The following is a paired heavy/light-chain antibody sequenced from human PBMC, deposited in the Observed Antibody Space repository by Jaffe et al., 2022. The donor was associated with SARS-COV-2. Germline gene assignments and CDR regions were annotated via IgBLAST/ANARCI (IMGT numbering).Heavy chain of an antibody. V-gene: IGHV3-7*01. Sequence: EVQLVESGGGLVQPGGSLRLSCTASGFTFSDHWMTWVRQAPGKGLEWVANIKQDGSKKYDVASVRGRFTISRDNAENSLYLQMNSLRVEDTAVYYCARGKKELIYYYYGMDVWGPGTTVTVSS. CDR1: GFTFSDHW. D-gene: IGHD1-26*01. J-gene: IGHJ6*02. CDR2: IKQDGSKK. CDR3: ARGKKELIYYYYGMDV.
Light chain of an antibody. CDR2: LGS. CDR1: QSLLRDNGYNS. J-gene: IGKJ4*01. CDR3: MQALETPLT. V-gene: IGKV2-28*01. Sequence: EIVMTQSPLSLPVTPGEPASISCRSSQSLLRDNGYNSLDWYLQKAGQSPQLLIYLGSNRASGVPDRFSGSGSGTDFTLKISRVEAEDVGVYYCMQALETPLTFGGGTRVEIK.